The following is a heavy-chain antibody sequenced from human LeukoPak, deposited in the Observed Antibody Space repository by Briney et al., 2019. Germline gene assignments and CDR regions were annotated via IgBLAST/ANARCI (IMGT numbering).Heavy chain of an antibody. V-gene: IGHV4-4*07. CDR3: ARETIAGATKLPDY. D-gene: IGHD1-26*01. Sequence: PSETLSLTCTVSGGSISSYYWSWIRQPAGKGLEWIGRIYTSGSTNYNPSLKSRVTMSVDTSKNQFSLKLSSVTAADTAVYYCARETIAGATKLPDYWGQGTLVTVSS. J-gene: IGHJ4*02. CDR2: IYTSGST. CDR1: GGSISSYY.